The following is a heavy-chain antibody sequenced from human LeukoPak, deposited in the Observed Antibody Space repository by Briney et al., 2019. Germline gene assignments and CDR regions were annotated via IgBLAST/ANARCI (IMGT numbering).Heavy chain of an antibody. CDR2: IRYDGSQK. CDR1: GFTFSSYG. V-gene: IGHV3-30*02. CDR3: SGPTDSSAWGPIDY. Sequence: GGSLRLSCAASGFTFSSYGMHWVRQAPGKGLEWVAFIRYDGSQKYYADSVKGRFTISRDNSNNTLYLQMNSLRPEDTAVYYCSGPTDSSAWGPIDYWGQGTLVTVSS. J-gene: IGHJ4*02. D-gene: IGHD6-19*01.